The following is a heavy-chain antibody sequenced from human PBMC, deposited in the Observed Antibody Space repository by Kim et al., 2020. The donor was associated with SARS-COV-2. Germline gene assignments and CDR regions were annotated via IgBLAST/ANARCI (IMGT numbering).Heavy chain of an antibody. Sequence: GESLKISCEGSGYNFTNYWIGWVRRMPGKGLEWMGIIYPADSDIRYSPSFQGQVTISVDKSITTVQWRSLKASDTAMYYCARLWRGSKYSSSGGLDVWGQGTTVSVSS. J-gene: IGHJ6*02. D-gene: IGHD6-6*01. CDR3: ARLWRGSKYSSSGGLDV. V-gene: IGHV5-51*01. CDR1: GYNFTNYW. CDR2: IYPADSDI.